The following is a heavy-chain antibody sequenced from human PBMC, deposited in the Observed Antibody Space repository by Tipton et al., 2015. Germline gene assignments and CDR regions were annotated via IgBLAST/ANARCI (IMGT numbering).Heavy chain of an antibody. CDR3: ARVMRHISVAGSASDGFSM. CDR2: IFYDGST. Sequence: TLSLTCTVSSGSISRSYWSWIRQPPGKGLEWIGYIFYDGSTNYNPSLKSRLTISVDTSKNQFSLRLSSVTAADTAVYYCARVMRHISVAGSASDGFSMWGQGTMVTVSS. J-gene: IGHJ3*02. D-gene: IGHD6-19*01. V-gene: IGHV4-59*01. CDR1: SGSISRSY.